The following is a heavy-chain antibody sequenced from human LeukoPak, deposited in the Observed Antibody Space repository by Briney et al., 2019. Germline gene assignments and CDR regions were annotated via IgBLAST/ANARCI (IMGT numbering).Heavy chain of an antibody. CDR2: IRYDASNK. CDR3: TKDITPGGLDY. Sequence: GGSLRLSCAASGFTFSNYGMHWVRQAPGKGLQWVAFIRYDASNKYYVDSVKGRFTISRDNSKNTLYLQMNSLRTDDTALYYCTKDITPGGLDYWGQGTLVTVSS. D-gene: IGHD1-14*01. J-gene: IGHJ4*02. CDR1: GFTFSNYG. V-gene: IGHV3-30*02.